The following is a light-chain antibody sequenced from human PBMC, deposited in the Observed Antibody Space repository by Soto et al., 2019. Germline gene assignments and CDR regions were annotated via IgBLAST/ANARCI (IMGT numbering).Light chain of an antibody. V-gene: IGKV1-5*01. Sequence: DIYMTQSPSTLSASVGDRVTITCWARQSISNWLAWYQEKPGKAPKLLIYDASSLQSGVPSRFSGSGSGTEFTLTISSLQPDDFATYYCQQYNYYFGPGTKVEI. J-gene: IGKJ3*01. CDR3: QQYNYY. CDR1: QSISNW. CDR2: DAS.